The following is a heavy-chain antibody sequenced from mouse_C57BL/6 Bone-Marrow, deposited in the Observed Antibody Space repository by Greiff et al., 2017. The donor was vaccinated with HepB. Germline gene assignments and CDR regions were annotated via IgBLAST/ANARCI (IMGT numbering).Heavy chain of an antibody. Sequence: EVMLVESGGGLVKPGGSLKLSCAASGFTFSDYGMHWVRQAPGKGLEWVAYISSGSSTIYYADTVKGRFTISRDNAKNTLFLQMTSLRSEDTAMYYCARYYYGRKGYYFDYWGQGTTLTVSS. CDR2: ISSGSSTI. D-gene: IGHD1-1*01. V-gene: IGHV5-17*01. CDR3: ARYYYGRKGYYFDY. CDR1: GFTFSDYG. J-gene: IGHJ2*01.